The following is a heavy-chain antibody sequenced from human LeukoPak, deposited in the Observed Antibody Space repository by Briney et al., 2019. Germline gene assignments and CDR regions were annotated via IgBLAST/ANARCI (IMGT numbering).Heavy chain of an antibody. D-gene: IGHD5-12*01. J-gene: IGHJ4*02. V-gene: IGHV3-23*01. CDR1: GFTFSSYA. CDR2: ISGSGGST. CDR3: AREGRDGYNFQRDY. Sequence: HPGGSLRLSCAASGFTFSSYAMSWVRQAPGKGLEWVSAISGSGGSTYYADSVKGRFTISRHNSKNTLYLQMNSLRAEDTAVYYCAREGRDGYNFQRDYWGQGTLVTVSS.